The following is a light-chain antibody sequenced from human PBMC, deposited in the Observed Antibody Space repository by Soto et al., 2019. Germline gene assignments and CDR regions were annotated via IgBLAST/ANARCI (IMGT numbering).Light chain of an antibody. CDR1: QSVGGNY. Sequence: EIVLTQSPGTLSLSPGERATLSCRASQSVGGNYLAWYHQKPGHPPRLLIHSASSRASGIPDRFSGSGSGTNFTLTISSLQPEDFATYYCQQSYSTIFTFGPGTKVDIK. J-gene: IGKJ3*01. V-gene: IGKV3-20*01. CDR2: SAS. CDR3: QQSYSTIFT.